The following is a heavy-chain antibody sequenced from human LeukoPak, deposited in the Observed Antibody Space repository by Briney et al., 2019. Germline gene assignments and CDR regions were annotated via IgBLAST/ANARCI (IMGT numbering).Heavy chain of an antibody. J-gene: IGHJ5*02. D-gene: IGHD5-12*01. V-gene: IGHV1-46*01. CDR3: ARSSSIPWLRSWFDP. CDR2: INPSGGST. Sequence: ASVKVSCKASGYTFTIYYMHWVRQAPGQGLEWMGLINPSGGSTSYAQKFQGRVTMTRDTSTSTVYMELSSLRSEDTAVYYCARSSSIPWLRSWFDPWGQGTLVTVSS. CDR1: GYTFTIYY.